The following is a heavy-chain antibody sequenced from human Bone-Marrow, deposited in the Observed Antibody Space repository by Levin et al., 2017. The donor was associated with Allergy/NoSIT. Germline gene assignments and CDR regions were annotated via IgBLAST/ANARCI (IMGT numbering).Heavy chain of an antibody. J-gene: IGHJ5*02. CDR1: GGSISSGGYY. V-gene: IGHV4-31*03. Sequence: PSETLSLTCTVSGGSISSGGYYWSWIRQHPGKGLEWIGYIYYSGSTYYNPSLKSRVTISVDTSKNQFSLKLSSVTAADTAVYYCARRHSGYDKNWFDPWGQGTLVTVSS. CDR3: ARRHSGYDKNWFDP. CDR2: IYYSGST. D-gene: IGHD5-12*01.